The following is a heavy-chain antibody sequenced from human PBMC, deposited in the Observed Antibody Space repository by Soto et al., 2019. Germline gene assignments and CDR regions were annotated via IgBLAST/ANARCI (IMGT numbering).Heavy chain of an antibody. J-gene: IGHJ6*02. Sequence: PSETLSLTCAVYGGSFSGYYWSWIRQPPGKGLEWIGEINHSGSTNYNPSLKSRVTISVDTSKNQFSLKLSSVTAADTAVYYCARARRGVLNYYYGMDVWGQGXTVPVSS. CDR3: ARARRGVLNYYYGMDV. CDR1: GGSFSGYY. D-gene: IGHD2-8*01. V-gene: IGHV4-34*01. CDR2: INHSGST.